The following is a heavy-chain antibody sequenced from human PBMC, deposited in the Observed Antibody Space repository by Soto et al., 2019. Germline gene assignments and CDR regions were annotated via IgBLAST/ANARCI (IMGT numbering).Heavy chain of an antibody. D-gene: IGHD4-17*01. V-gene: IGHV3-30*18. Sequence: QVQLVESGGGVVQPGRSLRLSGAASGFTFSSYGMHWVRQAPGKGLEWVAVISYDGSNKYYADSVKGRFTISRDNSKNTLYLQMNSLRAEDSAVYYCAKDLTTYGDYTNWFDPWGQGTLVTVSS. CDR3: AKDLTTYGDYTNWFDP. CDR1: GFTFSSYG. J-gene: IGHJ5*02. CDR2: ISYDGSNK.